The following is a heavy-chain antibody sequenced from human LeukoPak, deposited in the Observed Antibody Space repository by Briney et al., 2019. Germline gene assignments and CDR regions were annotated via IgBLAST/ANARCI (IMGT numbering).Heavy chain of an antibody. J-gene: IGHJ4*02. D-gene: IGHD7-27*01. V-gene: IGHV3-30*04. Sequence: GGSLRLPCAASGFTLHNFAMHWARQAPGQALEGVAVISDDGTNRFYGDSVKGRFSISRDNSRNTVSLQMNSLRVEDTAVYYCAKAERRRVLGTVDNWGQGTLVSASS. CDR3: AKAERRRVLGTVDN. CDR2: ISDDGTNR. CDR1: GFTLHNFA.